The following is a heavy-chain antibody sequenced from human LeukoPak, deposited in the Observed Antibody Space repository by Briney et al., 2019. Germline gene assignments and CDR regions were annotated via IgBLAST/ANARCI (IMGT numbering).Heavy chain of an antibody. CDR1: GGTFSSYA. CDR2: IIPILGIA. CDR3: ARALKRTYGDHSGFDI. Sequence: GASVKVSCKASGGTFSSYAISWVRQAPGQGLEWMGRIIPILGIANYAQKFQGRVTITADKSTSTAYMELSSLRSEDTAVYYCARALKRTYGDHSGFDIWGQGTMVTVSS. V-gene: IGHV1-69*04. J-gene: IGHJ3*02. D-gene: IGHD4-17*01.